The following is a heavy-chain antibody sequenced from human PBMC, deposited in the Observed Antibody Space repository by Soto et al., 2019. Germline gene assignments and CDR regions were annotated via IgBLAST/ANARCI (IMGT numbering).Heavy chain of an antibody. CDR3: DYGDARVDF. V-gene: IGHV3-23*01. J-gene: IGHJ4*02. D-gene: IGHD4-17*01. CDR2: ISGSGGST. Sequence: WGSLRLSYATSGFTFSTFAMSWFRQAPGPGLGWVSAISGSGGSTYYADDVRGRFTISSNNSKNTLYLQMNSLRAEDTAVYYCDYGDARVDFWGQGTLVTVSS. CDR1: GFTFSTFA.